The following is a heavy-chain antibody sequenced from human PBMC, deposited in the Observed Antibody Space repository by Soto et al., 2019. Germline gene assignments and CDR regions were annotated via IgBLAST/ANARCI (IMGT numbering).Heavy chain of an antibody. Sequence: ASVKVSCKASGYTFTGYAMHWVRQAPGQRLEWMGWINAGNGNTKYSQKFQGRVTITRDTSASTAYMELSSLRSEDTAVYYCATEGNYYDSSGYLFDYWGQGTLVTVSS. CDR1: GYTFTGYA. V-gene: IGHV1-3*01. CDR3: ATEGNYYDSSGYLFDY. J-gene: IGHJ4*02. CDR2: INAGNGNT. D-gene: IGHD3-22*01.